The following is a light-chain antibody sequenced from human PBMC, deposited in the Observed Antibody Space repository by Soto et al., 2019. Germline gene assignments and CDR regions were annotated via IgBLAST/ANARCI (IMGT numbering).Light chain of an antibody. CDR2: EVS. V-gene: IGLV2-23*02. Sequence: SALTQPASVSGSPWQSITLSCTGTSRDIGSYNLVSWYQQHPGKAPKLMIYEVSKRPSGVSNRFSGSKSGNTASLTISGLQAEDEADYYCCSYAGSSTLYVFGTGTKVTVL. J-gene: IGLJ1*01. CDR3: CSYAGSSTLYV. CDR1: SRDIGSYNL.